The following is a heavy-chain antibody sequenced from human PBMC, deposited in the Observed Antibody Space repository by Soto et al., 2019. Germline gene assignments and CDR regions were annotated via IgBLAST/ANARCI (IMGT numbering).Heavy chain of an antibody. Sequence: LRLSCAASGFTFSNYAMNWVRQAPGKRLEWVSVVGAGGSETFYADSVKGRFTISRDDSKNALYLQMNSLRLEDTALYYCAKSVTAMVTLDYWGQGTLVTVSS. J-gene: IGHJ4*02. V-gene: IGHV3-23*01. CDR1: GFTFSNYA. CDR3: AKSVTAMVTLDY. CDR2: VGAGGSET. D-gene: IGHD5-18*01.